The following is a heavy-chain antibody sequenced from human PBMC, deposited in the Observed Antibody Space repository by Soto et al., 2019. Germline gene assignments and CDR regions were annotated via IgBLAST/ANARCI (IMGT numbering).Heavy chain of an antibody. D-gene: IGHD2-21*02. CDR2: MYAGGDT. Sequence: GGSLRLSCGASGLSVSDNYMGWVRQAPGRGLEWVSVMYAGGDTHYADSVKGRFTISRDNAKNSVSLQMNSLRDEDTAVYYCAREETAWPLAYGLDVWGQGTTVTVSS. CDR3: AREETAWPLAYGLDV. V-gene: IGHV3-53*01. CDR1: GLSVSDNY. J-gene: IGHJ6*02.